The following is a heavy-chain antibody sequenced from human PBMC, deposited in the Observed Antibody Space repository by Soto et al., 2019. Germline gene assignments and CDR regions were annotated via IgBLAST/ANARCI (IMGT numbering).Heavy chain of an antibody. D-gene: IGHD3-16*01. CDR2: IWYDGSYQ. CDR1: GFTCSDFG. CDR3: ARDRLITYGAKIAPDH. Sequence: SLSLSCQAAGFTCSDFGMHWVRQAPGKGLEWVSVIWYDGSYQYYADPVRGRFTTSRDNSNNTLFLQMNSLRVEDTAVYYCARDRLITYGAKIAPDHWGQGALVTVSS. V-gene: IGHV3-33*01. J-gene: IGHJ5*02.